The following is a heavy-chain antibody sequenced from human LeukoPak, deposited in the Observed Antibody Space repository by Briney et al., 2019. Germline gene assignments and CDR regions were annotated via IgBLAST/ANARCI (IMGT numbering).Heavy chain of an antibody. CDR2: ISSSGSTI. V-gene: IGHV3-48*03. D-gene: IGHD2-21*01. J-gene: IGHJ6*03. CDR1: GLIFSDFE. CDR3: AREDGEGIFYYMDV. Sequence: GGSLRLSCVASGLIFSDFEMNWVRQAPGKGLEWVAYISSSGSTIYYADSLRGRFTVSRDNARNSLYLQMNRLRLEDTAVYYCAREDGEGIFYYMDVWGKGTTVTVS.